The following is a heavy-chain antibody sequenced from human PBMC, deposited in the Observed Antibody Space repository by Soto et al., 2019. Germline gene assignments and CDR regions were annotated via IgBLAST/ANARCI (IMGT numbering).Heavy chain of an antibody. J-gene: IGHJ4*02. V-gene: IGHV3-30-3*01. D-gene: IGHD5-12*01. Sequence: QVQLVESGGGVVQPGRSLRLSCAASGFNFTDYAMHWVRQAPGKGLGRVAFISYDGSNKYFADSVKGRFTISRDNSKNTLYLHMNSLRADDTAVYYCAREPPPTITGLLDYWGQGTLVTVSS. CDR3: AREPPPTITGLLDY. CDR2: ISYDGSNK. CDR1: GFNFTDYA.